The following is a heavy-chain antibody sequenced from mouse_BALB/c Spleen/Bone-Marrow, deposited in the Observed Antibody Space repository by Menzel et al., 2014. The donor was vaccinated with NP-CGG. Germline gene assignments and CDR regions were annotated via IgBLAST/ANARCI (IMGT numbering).Heavy chain of an antibody. J-gene: IGHJ4*01. CDR2: INPSHGDL. CDR1: GYSFTGYF. V-gene: IGHV1-37*01. CDR3: RRRGIYDSLDY. Sequence: EVQLEQSGPELVKPGASVKISCKASGYSFTGYFMTWGRQSHGKSLEWIGRINPSHGDLFYNQNFKGKTTLTVDKSSSTDCKKFLSLTSEDSAVYYCRRRGIYDSLDYWGEGTPVTVSS.